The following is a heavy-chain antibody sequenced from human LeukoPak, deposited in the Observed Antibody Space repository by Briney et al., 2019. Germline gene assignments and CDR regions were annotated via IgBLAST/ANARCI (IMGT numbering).Heavy chain of an antibody. V-gene: IGHV3-20*04. CDR2: INWTGGST. J-gene: IGHJ1*01. CDR3: ARQDRYRYYYDSSGHISH. D-gene: IGHD3-22*01. Sequence: PGGSLRLSCAASGFTFDDSGMSWVRQAPGKGLEWVSGINWTGGSTGYADSVKGRFTISRDNAKNSLYLQMNSLRAEDTAVYYCARQDRYRYYYDSSGHISHWGQGTLVTVSS. CDR1: GFTFDDSG.